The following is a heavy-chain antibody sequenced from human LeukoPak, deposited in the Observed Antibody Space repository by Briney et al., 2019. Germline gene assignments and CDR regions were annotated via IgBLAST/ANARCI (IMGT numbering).Heavy chain of an antibody. CDR2: IYPGDSDA. J-gene: IGHJ4*02. V-gene: IGHV5-51*01. CDR1: GYIFTTYW. D-gene: IGHD5-12*01. CDR3: ARHLFSSGYFHLDY. Sequence: RGESLKISCKGSGYIFTTYWIAWVRQMPGKGLEWVGIIYPGDSDARYSPSFQGQVTISVDKSITTAYLQWSSLKASDTAIYYCARHLFSSGYFHLDYWGQGTLVTVSS.